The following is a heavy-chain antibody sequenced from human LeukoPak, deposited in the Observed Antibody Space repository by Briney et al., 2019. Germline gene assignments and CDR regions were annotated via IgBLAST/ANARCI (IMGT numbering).Heavy chain of an antibody. D-gene: IGHD6-19*01. CDR2: ISGGGVST. V-gene: IGHV3-23*01. J-gene: IGHJ4*02. CDR3: AKDLIRSSGWYGFFDY. CDR1: GFTFSSYA. Sequence: QSGGSLRLSCAASGFTFSSYAMSWVRQAPGKGLEWVSAISGGGVSTYYADSVKGRLTISRDNSKNTLYLQMNSLRAEDTAVYYCAKDLIRSSGWYGFFDYWGQGTLVTVSS.